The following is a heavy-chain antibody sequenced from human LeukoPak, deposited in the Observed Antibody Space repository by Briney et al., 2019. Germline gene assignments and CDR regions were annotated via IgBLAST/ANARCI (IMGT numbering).Heavy chain of an antibody. CDR1: GYTFTGYY. Sequence: SGYTFTGYYMHWVRQAPGQGLEWMGXINPNSGGTNYAQKFQGRVTITSDTSISTAYMELSRLRSDDTAVYYCARDSGGVDSWIQLWSLYWGQGTLVTVSS. D-gene: IGHD5-18*01. J-gene: IGHJ4*02. V-gene: IGHV1-2*02. CDR3: ARDSGGVDSWIQLWSLY. CDR2: INPNSGGT.